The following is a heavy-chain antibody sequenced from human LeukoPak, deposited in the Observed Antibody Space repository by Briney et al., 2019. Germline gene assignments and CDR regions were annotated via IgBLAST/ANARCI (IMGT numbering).Heavy chain of an antibody. J-gene: IGHJ4*02. CDR1: GFTFSSYA. D-gene: IGHD5-24*01. Sequence: GGSLRLSCAASGFTFSSYAMSWVRQAPGKGLEWVSAISGSGGSTYFADSVKGRFTISRDNSKNTLYLQMNSLRAEDTAVYYCANRDGYNFDFDYWGQGTLVTVSS. V-gene: IGHV3-23*01. CDR3: ANRDGYNFDFDY. CDR2: ISGSGGST.